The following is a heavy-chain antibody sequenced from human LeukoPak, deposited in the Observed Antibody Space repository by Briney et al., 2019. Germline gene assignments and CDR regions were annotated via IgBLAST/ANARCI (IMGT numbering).Heavy chain of an antibody. Sequence: KISCQASGYSFSNYWIGWVRQAPGQGLEWMGGIIPIFGTANYAQKFQGRVTITADESTSTAYMELSSLRSEDTAVYYCARELGQWLARTYYYYGMDVWGQGTTVTVSS. CDR3: ARELGQWLARTYYYYGMDV. CDR1: GYSFSNYW. J-gene: IGHJ6*02. D-gene: IGHD6-19*01. V-gene: IGHV1-69*01. CDR2: IIPIFGTA.